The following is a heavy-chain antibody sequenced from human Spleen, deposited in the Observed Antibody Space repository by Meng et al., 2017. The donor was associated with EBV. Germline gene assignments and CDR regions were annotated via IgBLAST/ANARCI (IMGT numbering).Heavy chain of an antibody. V-gene: IGHV1-2*06. J-gene: IGHJ4*01. D-gene: IGHD1-26*01. CDR1: GYTFTGYY. CDR2: INPNNGGA. Sequence: QVQLVQSGAEVKKPGASVKVPCKASGYTFTGYYIHWVRQAPGQGLEWMGRINPNNGGANYAQNLQGRVTMSRDTSISTAYMELSSLRSDDTAVFYCARGSYAEGFDHWGHGSLVTVSS. CDR3: ARGSYAEGFDH.